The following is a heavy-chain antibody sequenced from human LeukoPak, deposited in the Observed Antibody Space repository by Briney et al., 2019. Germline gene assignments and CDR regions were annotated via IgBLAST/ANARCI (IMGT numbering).Heavy chain of an antibody. V-gene: IGHV3-23*01. J-gene: IGHJ3*02. CDR1: GFTFSSYA. CDR2: ISGSGGST. D-gene: IGHD6-13*01. CDR3: AKEARRIAAADDAFDI. Sequence: GGSLRLSCAASGFTFSSYAMSWVRQAPGKGLEWVSAISGSGGSTYYADSVKGRFTISRDNSKNTLYLQMNSLRAEDTAVYYCAKEARRIAAADDAFDIWGQGTMVTVSS.